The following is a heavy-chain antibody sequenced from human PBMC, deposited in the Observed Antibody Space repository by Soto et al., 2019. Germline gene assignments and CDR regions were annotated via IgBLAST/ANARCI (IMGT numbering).Heavy chain of an antibody. V-gene: IGHV4-61*05. CDR1: GGSISSSSYY. D-gene: IGHD1-26*01. J-gene: IGHJ6*02. Sequence: PSETLSLTCTVSGGSISSSSYYWGWIRQPPGKGLEWIGYFRSSWVTSYNPSLKSRVAISADASTKQFSLTLSSVTAADTAVYYCVRQGIGVLHDLVDVWGQGTTVTVSS. CDR3: VRQGIGVLHDLVDV. CDR2: FRSSWVT.